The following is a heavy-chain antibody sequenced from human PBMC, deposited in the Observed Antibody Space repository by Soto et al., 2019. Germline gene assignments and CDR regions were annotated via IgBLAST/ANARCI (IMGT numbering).Heavy chain of an antibody. V-gene: IGHV4-31*03. CDR3: ARVGVVPAADYYYGMDV. CDR2: IYYSGST. CDR1: GGSISSGGYY. D-gene: IGHD2-2*01. Sequence: QVQLQESGPGLVKPSQTLSLTCTVSGGSISSGGYYWSWIRQHPGRGLEWIGYIYYSGSTYYNPSLKSRVPIPVDTSKTQVSLKLSSVTAADTAVYYCARVGVVPAADYYYGMDVWGQGTAVTVSS. J-gene: IGHJ6*02.